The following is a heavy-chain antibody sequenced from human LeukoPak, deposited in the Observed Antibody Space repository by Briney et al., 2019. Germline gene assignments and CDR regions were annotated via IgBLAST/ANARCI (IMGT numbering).Heavy chain of an antibody. V-gene: IGHV1-46*01. CDR2: INPSGGST. J-gene: IGHJ3*02. CDR3: ARDLSSGWYENAFDI. CDR1: GYTFTSYY. Sequence: GASVTVSCKASGYTFTSYYMHWVRQAPGQGLEWMGIINPSGGSTSYAQKFQGRVTMTRDTSTSTVYMELSSLRSEDTAVYYCARDLSSGWYENAFDIWGQGTMVTVSS. D-gene: IGHD6-19*01.